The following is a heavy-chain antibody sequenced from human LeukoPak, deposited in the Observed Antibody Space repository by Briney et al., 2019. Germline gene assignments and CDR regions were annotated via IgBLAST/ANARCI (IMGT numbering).Heavy chain of an antibody. Sequence: ASVKVSCKASGYTFTSYGISWVRQAPGQGLEWMGRINPNSGGTNYAQKFQGRVTMTRDTSISTAYMELSRLRSDDTAVYYCARLRSGFALDYWGQGTLVTVSS. J-gene: IGHJ4*02. CDR1: GYTFTSYG. CDR3: ARLRSGFALDY. V-gene: IGHV1-2*06. D-gene: IGHD3-22*01. CDR2: INPNSGGT.